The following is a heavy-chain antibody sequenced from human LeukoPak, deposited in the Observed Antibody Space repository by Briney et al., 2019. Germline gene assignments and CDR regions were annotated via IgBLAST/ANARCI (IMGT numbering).Heavy chain of an antibody. CDR3: ARDKTGNNWFDP. J-gene: IGHJ5*02. V-gene: IGHV4-59*13. D-gene: IGHD1-1*01. CDR1: GGSISNYY. Sequence: SETLSLTCTVSGGSISNYYWSWIRQPPGKGLEWIGYVSYSGSTNYNPSLNSRVTISVDTSKSQFSLKLSSVTAADTAVYHCARDKTGNNWFDPWGQGTLVTVSS. CDR2: VSYSGST.